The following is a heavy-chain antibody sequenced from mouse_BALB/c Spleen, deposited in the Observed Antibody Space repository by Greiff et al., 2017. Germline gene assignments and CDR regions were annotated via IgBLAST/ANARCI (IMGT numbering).Heavy chain of an antibody. CDR3: ARGGYYGSGAWFAY. J-gene: IGHJ3*01. CDR2: ILPGSGST. Sequence: VQLQQSGAELMKPGASVKISCKATGYTFSSYWIEWVKQRPGHGLEWIGEILPGSGSTNYNEKFKGKATFTADTSSNTAYMQLSSLTSEDSAVYYCARGGYYGSGAWFAYWGQGTLVTVSA. D-gene: IGHD1-1*01. V-gene: IGHV1-9*01. CDR1: GYTFSSYW.